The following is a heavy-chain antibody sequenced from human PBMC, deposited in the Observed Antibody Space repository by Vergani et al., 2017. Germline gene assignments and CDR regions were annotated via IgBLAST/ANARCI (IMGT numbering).Heavy chain of an antibody. D-gene: IGHD6-6*01. CDR3: ARIEGSSYYYYGMDV. Sequence: EVQLVESGGGLVQPGRSLRLSCAASGFTFDDYAMHWVRQAPGKGLEWVSAISGSGGSTYYADSVKGRFTISRDNSKNTLYLQMNSLRAEDTAVYYCARIEGSSYYYYGMDVWGQGTTVTVSS. CDR1: GFTFDDYA. CDR2: ISGSGGST. J-gene: IGHJ6*02. V-gene: IGHV3-23*04.